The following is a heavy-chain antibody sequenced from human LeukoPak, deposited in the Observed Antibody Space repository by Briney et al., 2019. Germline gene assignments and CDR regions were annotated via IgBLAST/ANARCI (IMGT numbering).Heavy chain of an antibody. V-gene: IGHV4-38-2*02. CDR3: ARAEDVLRFLEWSYNWFDP. Sequence: SETLSLTCTVSGGSISSGYYWGWIRQPPGKGLEWIGSIYHSGSTYYNPSLKSRVTISVDTSKNQFSLKLSSVTAADTAVYYCARAEDVLRFLEWSYNWFDPWGQGTLVTVSS. CDR1: GGSISSGYY. J-gene: IGHJ5*02. D-gene: IGHD3-3*01. CDR2: IYHSGST.